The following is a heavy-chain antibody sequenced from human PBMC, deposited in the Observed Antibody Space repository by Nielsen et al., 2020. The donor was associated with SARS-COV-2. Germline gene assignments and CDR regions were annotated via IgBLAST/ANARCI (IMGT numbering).Heavy chain of an antibody. CDR2: INPNSGGT. D-gene: IGHD5-18*01. V-gene: IGHV1-2*02. Sequence: WVRQAPGQGLEWMGWINPNSGGTNYAQKCQGRVTMTRDTSISTAYMELSRLRSDDTAVYYCARVEPSAMAYYYYGMDVWGQGTTVTVSS. J-gene: IGHJ6*02. CDR3: ARVEPSAMAYYYYGMDV.